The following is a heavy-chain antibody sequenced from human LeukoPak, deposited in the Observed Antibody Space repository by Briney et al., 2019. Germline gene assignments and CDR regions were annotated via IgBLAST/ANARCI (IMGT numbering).Heavy chain of an antibody. CDR2: FDPEDGET. CDR3: ATHPSPYYYYYYMDV. Sequence: ASVKVSCTVSGYTLTEFSMHWVRQAPGKGLEWMGGFDPEDGETIYAQTFQGRVTMTEDTSTDTAYMELSSLRSEDTAVYYCATHPSPYYYYYYMDVWGKGTTVTVSS. J-gene: IGHJ6*03. V-gene: IGHV1-24*01. CDR1: GYTLTEFS.